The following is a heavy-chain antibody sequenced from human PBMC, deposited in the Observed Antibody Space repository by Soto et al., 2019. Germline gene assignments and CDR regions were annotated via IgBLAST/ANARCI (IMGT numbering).Heavy chain of an antibody. V-gene: IGHV1-18*01. D-gene: IGHD3-22*01. CDR2: ISAYNGNT. CDR3: AGDGTYYYDSSGYYEDY. CDR1: GYTFTSYG. Sequence: GASVKVSCKASGYTFTSYGISWVRQAPGQGLEWMGWISAYNGNTNYAQKLQGRVTMTTDTSTSTAYMELRSLRSDDTAVYYCAGDGTYYYDSSGYYEDYWGQGTLVTVSS. J-gene: IGHJ4*02.